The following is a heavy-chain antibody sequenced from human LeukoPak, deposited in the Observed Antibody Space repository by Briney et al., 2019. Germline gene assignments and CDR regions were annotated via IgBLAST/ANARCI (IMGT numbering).Heavy chain of an antibody. J-gene: IGHJ5*02. D-gene: IGHD2-2*01. CDR3: ARDQDIVVVPAATRWFDP. V-gene: IGHV3-30-3*01. CDR1: GFTFSSYA. CDR2: ISYDGSNK. Sequence: PGGSLRLSCSASGFTFSSYAMHWVRQAPGKGLEWVAVISYDGSNKYYADSVKGRFTISRDNSKNTLYLQMNSLRAEDTAVYYCARDQDIVVVPAATRWFDPWGQGTLVTVSS.